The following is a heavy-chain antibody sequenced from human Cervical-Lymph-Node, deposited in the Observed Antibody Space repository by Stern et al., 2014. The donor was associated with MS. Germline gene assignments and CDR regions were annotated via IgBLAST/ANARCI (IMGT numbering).Heavy chain of an antibody. Sequence: VQLVQSGGGLVKPGGSLRLSCAASGFTFRNAWMTWIRQAPGKGLEWVGRIKSKTDGGPTDYAAPVKGRFTISRDDSKNTLYLQMNSLKTEDTAVYYCTTLDRSYPYYYYGMDVWGQGTTVTVSS. CDR1: GFTFRNAW. V-gene: IGHV3-15*01. CDR2: IKSKTDGGPT. D-gene: IGHD1-26*01. J-gene: IGHJ6*02. CDR3: TTLDRSYPYYYYGMDV.